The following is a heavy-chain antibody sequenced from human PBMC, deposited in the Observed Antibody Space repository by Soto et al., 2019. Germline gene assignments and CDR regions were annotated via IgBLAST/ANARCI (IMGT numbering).Heavy chain of an antibody. Sequence: GESLKISCKGSGYSFTSDWISLVLHRPGKGLEWMGRIDPSDSYTNYSPSFQGHVTISADKSISTAYLQWSSLKASDTAMYYCARHHYYGSGHYGMDVWGQGTTVTVSS. CDR3: ARHHYYGSGHYGMDV. V-gene: IGHV5-10-1*01. CDR1: GYSFTSDW. D-gene: IGHD3-10*01. CDR2: IDPSDSYT. J-gene: IGHJ6*02.